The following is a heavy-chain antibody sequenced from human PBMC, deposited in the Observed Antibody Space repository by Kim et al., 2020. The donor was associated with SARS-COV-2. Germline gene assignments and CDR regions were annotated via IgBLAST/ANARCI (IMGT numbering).Heavy chain of an antibody. CDR2: IHPSAATT. Sequence: ASVKVSCKASGYTFVNYYIHWVRQAPGQGLEWLGIIHPSAATTIYAQKFQGRVTITRDTSTNRVYVELSSLRSDDTAVYYCARGTEGATTSHPFDYWGQGTLVTVSS. CDR1: GYTFVNYY. D-gene: IGHD1-26*01. J-gene: IGHJ4*02. CDR3: ARGTEGATTSHPFDY. V-gene: IGHV1-46*01.